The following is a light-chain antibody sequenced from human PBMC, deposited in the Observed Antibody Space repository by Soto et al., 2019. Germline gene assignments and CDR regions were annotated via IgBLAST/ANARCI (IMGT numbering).Light chain of an antibody. J-gene: IGLJ3*02. CDR3: LLSYSGTSWV. V-gene: IGLV7-46*01. Sequence: QAVVTQEPSLTVSPGGTVTLTCGSTTGAVTSSHYPYWFQQKPGQAPRTLIYDTSNKHSWTPARFSGSLLGGNAALTLAGAQTDDEADYYCLLSYSGTSWVFGGGTKLTVL. CDR1: TGAVTSSHY. CDR2: DTS.